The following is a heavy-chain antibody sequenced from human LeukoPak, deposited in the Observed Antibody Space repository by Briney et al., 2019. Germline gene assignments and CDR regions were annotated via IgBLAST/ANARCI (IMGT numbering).Heavy chain of an antibody. CDR3: AKGHGEWLPAEYLQQ. Sequence: GGSLRLPCAASGFTFSNFAMNWVRQAPGKGLEWVAAVGADPDRTYYADSVKGRFSIFRDNSRNTLSLQMNSLRAEDTALYYCAKGHGEWLPAEYLQQCGHGTLVTVSS. V-gene: IGHV3-23*01. CDR1: GFTFSNFA. D-gene: IGHD5-24*01. J-gene: IGHJ1*01. CDR2: VGADPDRT.